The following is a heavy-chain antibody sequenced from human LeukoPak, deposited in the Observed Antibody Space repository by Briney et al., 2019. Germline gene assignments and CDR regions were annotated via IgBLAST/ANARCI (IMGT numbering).Heavy chain of an antibody. CDR2: IYHSGST. D-gene: IGHD2-15*01. V-gene: IGHV4-38-2*01. CDR3: ARQDLYYHYYMDV. Sequence: SETLSLTCAVSGYSISSGYYWGWIRQPPGKGLEWIGSIYHSGSTYYNPSLKSRVTISVDTSKNQFSLKLSSVTAADTAVYYCARQDLYYHYYMDVWGKGTTVTVSS. J-gene: IGHJ6*03. CDR1: GYSISSGYY.